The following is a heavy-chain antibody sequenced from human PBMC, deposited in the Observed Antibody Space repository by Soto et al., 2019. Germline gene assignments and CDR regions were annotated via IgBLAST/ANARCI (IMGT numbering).Heavy chain of an antibody. V-gene: IGHV2-26*01. J-gene: IGHJ5*02. CDR3: ARSVPYGDYVGDNWFDP. CDR2: MFSNDEK. D-gene: IGHD4-17*01. CDR1: GFSLSNARMG. Sequence: QVTLKESGPVLVKPTETLTLTCTVSGFSLSNARMGVSWIRQPPGKALEWLAHMFSNDEKSYSTSLKSRLTISKDTSKRQVGLTMPNMDPVDTSTYYCARSVPYGDYVGDNWFDPWGQGTLVTVSS.